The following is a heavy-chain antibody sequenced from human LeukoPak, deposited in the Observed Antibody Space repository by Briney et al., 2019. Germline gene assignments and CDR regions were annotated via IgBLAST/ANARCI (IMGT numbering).Heavy chain of an antibody. CDR3: ARDVGTTGWHTFDY. V-gene: IGHV6-1*01. Sequence: SQTLSLTCAIAGDSVSSNNGAWSWIRQSPSRGLEWLSRTYYRSKLYNDYAESLISRITISPVTSKKLLTLQMHSATAEDTAVYYCARDVGTTGWHTFDYWGQGTLVTVSS. D-gene: IGHD3-9*01. CDR1: GDSVSSNNGA. CDR2: TYYRSKLYN. J-gene: IGHJ4*02.